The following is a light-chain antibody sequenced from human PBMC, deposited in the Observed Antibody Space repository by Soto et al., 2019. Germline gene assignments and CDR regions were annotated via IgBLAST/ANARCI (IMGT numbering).Light chain of an antibody. Sequence: DIQMTQSPSSLSASVGDRVTITCRASQSISSYLNWYQQKPGKAPKLLIYAASSLQSGVPSRFSGSGSGTDFTLTISSLQPEDFATYYCQQSYSTLRLTFGGGTRWIS. V-gene: IGKV1-39*01. CDR3: QQSYSTLRLT. CDR1: QSISSY. CDR2: AAS. J-gene: IGKJ4*01.